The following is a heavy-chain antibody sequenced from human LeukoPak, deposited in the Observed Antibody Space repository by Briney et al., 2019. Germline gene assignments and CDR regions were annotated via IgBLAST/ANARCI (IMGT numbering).Heavy chain of an antibody. J-gene: IGHJ5*02. CDR1: GGTFSSYA. CDR2: IIPIFGTA. CDR3: ARKLGYCSGGSCDYWFDP. V-gene: IGHV1-69*13. Sequence: SVKVSCKASGGTFSSYAISWVRQAPGQGLEWMGGIIPIFGTANYAQKFQGRVTITADESTSTAYMELSSLRSKDTAVYYCARKLGYCSGGSCDYWFDPWGQGTLVTVSS. D-gene: IGHD2-15*01.